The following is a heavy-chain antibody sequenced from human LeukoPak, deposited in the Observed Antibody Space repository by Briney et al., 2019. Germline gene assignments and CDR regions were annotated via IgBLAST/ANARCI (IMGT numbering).Heavy chain of an antibody. CDR2: ISSSSSYI. CDR3: ARDWSTSPLGYYYGMDV. Sequence: GGSLRLSCAASGFTFSSYSMSWVRHAPGKGLEWVSSISSSSSYIYYAHSVKGRFTISRDNAKNSLYLQMNSLRAEDTAVYYCARDWSTSPLGYYYGMDVWGQGTTVTVPS. D-gene: IGHD6-6*01. J-gene: IGHJ6*02. CDR1: GFTFSSYS. V-gene: IGHV3-21*01.